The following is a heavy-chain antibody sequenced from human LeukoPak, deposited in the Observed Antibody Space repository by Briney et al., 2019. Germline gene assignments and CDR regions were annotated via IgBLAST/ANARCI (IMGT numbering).Heavy chain of an antibody. D-gene: IGHD4-23*01. J-gene: IGHJ4*02. CDR2: IYCSGST. Sequence: SETLSLTCTVSGGSISSYYWSWIRQPPGKGLEWIGYIYCSGSTNYNPSLKSRVTISVDTSKNQFSLKLSSVTAADTAVYYCARETSYGGTLHFDYWAQEPLVPVPS. CDR1: GGSISSYY. CDR3: ARETSYGGTLHFDY. V-gene: IGHV4-59*01.